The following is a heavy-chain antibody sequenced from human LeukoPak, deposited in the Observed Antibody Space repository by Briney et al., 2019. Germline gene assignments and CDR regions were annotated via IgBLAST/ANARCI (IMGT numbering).Heavy chain of an antibody. Sequence: PSETLSLTCTVSGASISSSTYYWSWIRQPPGKGLEWIGYIYYSGSTNYNPSLKSRVTISVDTSKNQFSLKLSSVTAADTAVYYCARTKPYYYDSSTETGEDIWGQGTMVTVSS. V-gene: IGHV4-61*01. CDR1: GASISSSTYY. J-gene: IGHJ3*02. CDR2: IYYSGST. CDR3: ARTKPYYYDSSTETGEDI. D-gene: IGHD3-22*01.